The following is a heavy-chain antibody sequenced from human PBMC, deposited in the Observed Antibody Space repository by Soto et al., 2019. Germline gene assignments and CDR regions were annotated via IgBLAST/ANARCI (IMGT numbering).Heavy chain of an antibody. D-gene: IGHD2-21*02. Sequence: PWGSLRLSCAASGFTFSSYAMSWVRLIPGKGLEWVAYIKPDGSATYYVDSVKGRFTISRDNAKNSLYLQMNSLRVEETSVYYCARAGYCGPGCYYYFDYWGQGTMVTVSS. CDR1: GFTFSSYA. V-gene: IGHV3-7*01. J-gene: IGHJ4*02. CDR3: ARAGYCGPGCYYYFDY. CDR2: IKPDGSAT.